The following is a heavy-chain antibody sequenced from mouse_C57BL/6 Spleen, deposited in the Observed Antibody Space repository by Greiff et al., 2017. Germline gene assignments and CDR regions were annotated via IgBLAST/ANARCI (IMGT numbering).Heavy chain of an antibody. V-gene: IGHV1-39*01. Sequence: VQLQQSGPELVKPGASVKISCKASGYSFTDYNMNWVKQSNGQSLEWIGDINPNYGSTSYNQKFKGKATLTVDQSSSTAYMQLNSLTSVNSAVYYCVTDITTVVHRWFDYWGQGTTLTVSS. D-gene: IGHD1-1*02. CDR1: GYSFTDYN. CDR2: INPNYGST. J-gene: IGHJ2*01. CDR3: VTDITTVVHRWFDY.